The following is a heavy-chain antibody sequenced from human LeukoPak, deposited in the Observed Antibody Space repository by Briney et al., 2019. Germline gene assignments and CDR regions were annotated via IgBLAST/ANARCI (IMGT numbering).Heavy chain of an antibody. V-gene: IGHV1-18*01. Sequence: ASVKVSCKASGYTFTSYGISWVRQAPGQGLEWMGWISAYNGNTNYAQKLQGRVTMTTDTSTSTAYMELRSLRSDDTAVYYCARGYVDYYDSSGYWYYFDYWGQGTLVTVSS. CDR2: ISAYNGNT. J-gene: IGHJ4*02. CDR3: ARGYVDYYDSSGYWYYFDY. D-gene: IGHD3-22*01. CDR1: GYTFTSYG.